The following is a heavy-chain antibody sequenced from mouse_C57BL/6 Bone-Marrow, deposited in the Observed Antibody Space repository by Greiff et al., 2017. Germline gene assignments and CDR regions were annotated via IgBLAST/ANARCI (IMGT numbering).Heavy chain of an antibody. CDR3: AGDYDGAAWFAY. V-gene: IGHV1-69*01. D-gene: IGHD2-4*01. CDR2: IDPSDSYT. J-gene: IGHJ3*01. Sequence: QVQLQQPGAELVMPGASVKLSCKASCYTFTSYWMHWVKQRPGQGLEWIGEIDPSDSYTNYNQKFKGKSTLTVDKSSSAAYMQLSSLTSEDSAVYYCAGDYDGAAWFAYWGQGTLVTVSA. CDR1: CYTFTSYW.